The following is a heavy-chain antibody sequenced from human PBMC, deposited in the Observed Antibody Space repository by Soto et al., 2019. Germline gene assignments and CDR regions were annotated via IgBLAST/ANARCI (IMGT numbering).Heavy chain of an antibody. CDR1: GYSISSGYY. CDR3: ARVRGGSYSPGYFQH. V-gene: IGHV4-38-2*01. D-gene: IGHD1-26*01. J-gene: IGHJ1*01. Sequence: TSETLSLTCAVSGYSISSGYYWGWIRQPPGKGLEWIGRIYHSGSTYYNPSLKSRVTISVDTSKNQFSLKLSSVTAADTAVYYCARVRGGSYSPGYFQHWGQGTLVTVSS. CDR2: IYHSGST.